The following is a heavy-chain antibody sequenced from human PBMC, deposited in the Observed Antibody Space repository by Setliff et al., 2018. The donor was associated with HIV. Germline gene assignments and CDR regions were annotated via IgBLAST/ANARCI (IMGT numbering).Heavy chain of an antibody. J-gene: IGHJ3*02. V-gene: IGHV4-4*07. D-gene: IGHD3-9*01. Sequence: SETLSLTCTVSNVSINSYYWSWIRQPAGRALEWIGRISSSGTTNYNPSLKSRVTISVDTSKNQFSLKLRFVTAADTAVYSCARRQSYYDILNGRAFDALDIWGQGTKVTVSS. CDR1: NVSINSYY. CDR3: ARRQSYYDILNGRAFDALDI. CDR2: ISSSGTT.